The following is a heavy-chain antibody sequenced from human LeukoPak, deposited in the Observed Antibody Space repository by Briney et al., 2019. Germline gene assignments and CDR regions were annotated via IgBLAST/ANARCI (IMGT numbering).Heavy chain of an antibody. CDR1: GFTFSSYS. CDR3: ARDRPRYCSGCFDY. V-gene: IGHV3-48*02. J-gene: IGHJ4*02. Sequence: SGGSLRLSCAASGFTFSSYSMNWVRQAPGKGLEWVSYISSSSSTIYYADSVKGRFTISRDNAKNSLYLQMNSLRDEDTAVYYCARDRPRYCSGCFDYWGQGTLVTVSS. CDR2: ISSSSSTI. D-gene: IGHD2-15*01.